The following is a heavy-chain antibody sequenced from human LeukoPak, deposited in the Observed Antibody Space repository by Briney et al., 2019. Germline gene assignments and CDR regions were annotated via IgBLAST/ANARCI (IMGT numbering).Heavy chain of an antibody. CDR1: GFSLSTSGVG. V-gene: IGHV2-5*01. CDR2: IYWNDDK. D-gene: IGHD3-22*01. Sequence: SGPTLVKPTQTLTLTCTSSGFSLSTSGVGVGWIRQPPGKALEWLALIYWNDDKRYSPSLKSRLTITKDTSKNQVVLTMTNMDPVDTATYYCAHRRLYYYDSSGFNWFDPWGQGTLVTVSS. J-gene: IGHJ5*02. CDR3: AHRRLYYYDSSGFNWFDP.